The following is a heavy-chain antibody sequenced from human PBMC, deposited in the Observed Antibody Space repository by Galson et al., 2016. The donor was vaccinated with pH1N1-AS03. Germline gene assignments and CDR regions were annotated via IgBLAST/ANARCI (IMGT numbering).Heavy chain of an antibody. D-gene: IGHD3-10*01. J-gene: IGHJ4*02. V-gene: IGHV1-18*01. CDR1: GYIFNSYG. CDR3: ARGGDHASY. Sequence: SVKVSCKASGYIFNSYGIAWVRQAPGQGLEWMGWISVYTGKINYEERFQERVAMTRQISTTTAYLELRSLRSDDTAVYYCARGGDHASYWGQGTLVTVSS. CDR2: ISVYTGKI.